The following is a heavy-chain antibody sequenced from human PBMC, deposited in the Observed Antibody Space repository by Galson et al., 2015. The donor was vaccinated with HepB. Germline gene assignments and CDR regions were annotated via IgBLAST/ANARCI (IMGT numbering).Heavy chain of an antibody. D-gene: IGHD5-18*01. CDR3: ARDRQLDTSAALYYYYYYGMDV. Sequence: SLRLSCAASGFTFSSYSMNWVRQAPGKGLEWVSYISSSSSTIYYADSVKGRFTISRDNAKNSLYLQMNSLRDEDTAVYYCARDRQLDTSAALYYYYYYGMDVWGQGTTVTVSS. V-gene: IGHV3-48*02. CDR1: GFTFSSYS. CDR2: ISSSSSTI. J-gene: IGHJ6*02.